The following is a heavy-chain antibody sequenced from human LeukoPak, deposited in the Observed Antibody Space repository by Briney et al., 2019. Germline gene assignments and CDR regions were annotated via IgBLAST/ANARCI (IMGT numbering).Heavy chain of an antibody. CDR1: GGSFSGYY. CDR2: INHSGST. D-gene: IGHD4-17*01. CDR3: ARVTEDTDYGDYEPYYFDY. V-gene: IGHV4-34*01. J-gene: IGHJ4*02. Sequence: SETLSLTCAVYGGSFSGYYWSWIRQPPGKGLEWIGEINHSGSTNYNPSLKSRVTISVDTSKNQFSLKLSSVTAADTAVYYCARVTEDTDYGDYEPYYFDYWGQGTLVTVSS.